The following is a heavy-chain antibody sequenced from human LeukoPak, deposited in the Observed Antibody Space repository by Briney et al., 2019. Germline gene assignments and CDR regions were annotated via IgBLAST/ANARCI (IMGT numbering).Heavy chain of an antibody. Sequence: GESLKISCKGSGYSFTSYWIGWVRQMPGKGLEWMGIIDPSDSDTRYSPSFRGQVTISADKSISTAYLQWSSLKASDTAMYYCARQAVVGPIGFDYWGQGTLVTVSS. CDR2: IDPSDSDT. CDR1: GYSFTSYW. V-gene: IGHV5-51*01. J-gene: IGHJ4*02. D-gene: IGHD6-19*01. CDR3: ARQAVVGPIGFDY.